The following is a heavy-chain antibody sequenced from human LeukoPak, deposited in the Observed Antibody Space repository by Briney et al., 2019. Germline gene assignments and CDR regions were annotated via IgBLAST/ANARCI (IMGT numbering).Heavy chain of an antibody. D-gene: IGHD3-3*01. V-gene: IGHV4-59*01. Sequence: SETLSLTCTVSGGSISDYYWNWIRQPPGKGLEWIGYIDYSGSTTYNPSLKSRVTMSVDTAKNQFSLIVRSVTAADTAVYYCARGDFCSKSNCYLRPMDVWGKGTTVSVSS. CDR1: GGSISDYY. CDR2: IDYSGST. CDR3: ARGDFCSKSNCYLRPMDV. J-gene: IGHJ6*03.